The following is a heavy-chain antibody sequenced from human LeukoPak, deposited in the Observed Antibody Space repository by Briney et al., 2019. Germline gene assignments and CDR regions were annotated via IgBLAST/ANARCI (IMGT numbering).Heavy chain of an antibody. J-gene: IGHJ6*03. CDR3: AREEQLYYMDV. D-gene: IGHD1/OR15-1a*01. CDR1: GYTFTNFG. Sequence: ASVKVSCKASGYTFTNFGIVWVRQAPGQGLEWMGGISAYIGNTKYAQNLQGRVTMTIDTSTDTTYMELRSLRSDDTAVYYCAREEQLYYMDVWGKGTTVTVSS. CDR2: ISAYIGNT. V-gene: IGHV1-18*01.